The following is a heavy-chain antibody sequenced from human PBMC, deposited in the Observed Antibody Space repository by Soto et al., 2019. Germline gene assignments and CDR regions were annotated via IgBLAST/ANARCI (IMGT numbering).Heavy chain of an antibody. J-gene: IGHJ6*02. CDR3: GKASTYPLDGVDV. V-gene: IGHV3-23*01. D-gene: IGHD3-16*01. CDR1: GFTFNTHW. Sequence: GGSLRLSCTASGFTFNTHWMHWVRQAPGKGLVWVSVISVSGANTYYADSVRGRFTISRDNSKNTLYLQMNSLRAEDTAIYYCGKASTYPLDGVDVWGQGTTVTVSS. CDR2: ISVSGANT.